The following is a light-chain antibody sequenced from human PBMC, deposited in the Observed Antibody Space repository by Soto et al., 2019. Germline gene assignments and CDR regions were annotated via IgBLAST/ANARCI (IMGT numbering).Light chain of an antibody. CDR2: GAS. CDR1: QTIDNY. CDR3: QQTYTIPFA. V-gene: IGKV1-39*01. Sequence: DMQMTQSPSSLSASVGDGVTITCRPSQTIDNYLNWYQHKPGKAPKLLIYGASTLQSGVSSRFTGSASGTDFTLTIDNLQAEDFATYYCQQTYTIPFAFGQGTKLEI. J-gene: IGKJ2*01.